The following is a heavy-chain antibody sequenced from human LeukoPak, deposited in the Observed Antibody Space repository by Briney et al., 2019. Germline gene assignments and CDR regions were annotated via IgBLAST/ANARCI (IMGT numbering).Heavy chain of an antibody. V-gene: IGHV1-46*01. J-gene: IGHJ4*02. CDR2: IHPSGGNP. CDR3: ARDCSSTACQGPVLDF. Sequence: ASVKVSCKASGYTFTSHYVHWVRQAPGQGLEWMGIIHPSGGNPRSTENFQGRVTMTRDTSTSTVYLELRSLTSQDTAVYYCARDCSSTACQGPVLDFWGQETLVTVSS. D-gene: IGHD6-13*01. CDR1: GYTFTSHY.